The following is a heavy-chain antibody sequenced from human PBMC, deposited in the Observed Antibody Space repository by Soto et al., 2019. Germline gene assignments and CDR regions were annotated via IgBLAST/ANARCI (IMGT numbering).Heavy chain of an antibody. CDR1: GFTFSDYY. CDR3: ARPPLYCSGGSCYQTYYGMDV. Sequence: GGSMRLSCAASGFTFSDYYMSWIRQAPGKGLEWVSYISSSSSYTNYADSVKGRFTISRDNAKNSLYLQMNSLRAEDTAVYYCARPPLYCSGGSCYQTYYGMDVWGQGTTVTVSS. V-gene: IGHV3-11*06. CDR2: ISSSSSYT. J-gene: IGHJ6*02. D-gene: IGHD2-15*01.